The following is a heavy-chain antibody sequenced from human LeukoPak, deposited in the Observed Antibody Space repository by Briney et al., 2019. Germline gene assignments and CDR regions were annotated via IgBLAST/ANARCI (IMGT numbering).Heavy chain of an antibody. V-gene: IGHV3-30*18. CDR2: ISYDGSNK. CDR1: GFTFSSYG. Sequence: PGRSLRLSCAASGFTFSSYGTHWVRQAPGKGLEWVAVISYDGSNKYYADSVKGRFTISRDNSKNTLYLRMNSLRAEDTAVYYCANVRGMDVWGQGTTVTVSS. J-gene: IGHJ6*02. CDR3: ANVRGMDV.